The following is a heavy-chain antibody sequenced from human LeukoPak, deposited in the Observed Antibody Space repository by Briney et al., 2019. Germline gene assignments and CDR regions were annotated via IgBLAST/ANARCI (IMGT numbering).Heavy chain of an antibody. V-gene: IGHV3-23*01. CDR2: ITDSGDGE. J-gene: IGHJ4*02. D-gene: IGHD3-3*01. CDR3: AREPFWSGYYSNLHFDY. Sequence: GGSLRLSCAASGFTFSSSAMSWVRQAPGKGLAWVSSITDSGDGEYYADSVKGRFTISRDDSKNTLYLQMNSLRAEDTAVYYCAREPFWSGYYSNLHFDYWGQGILVTVSS. CDR1: GFTFSSSA.